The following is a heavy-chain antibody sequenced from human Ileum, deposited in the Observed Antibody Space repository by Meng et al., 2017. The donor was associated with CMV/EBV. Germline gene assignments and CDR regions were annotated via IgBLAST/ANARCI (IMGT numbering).Heavy chain of an antibody. V-gene: IGHV4-61*01. CDR3: ASSPLVGALSY. D-gene: IGHD1-26*01. CDR2: INYRGST. CDR1: GGSVSSGTYY. J-gene: IGHJ4*02. Sequence: SETLSLTCTVSGGSVSSGTYYWNWIRQAPGKGLECIGYINYRGSTKYNPSLKSRVTISLDTSKNQFSLRLSSVTAADTAVYYCASSPLVGALSYWGLGTLVTVSS.